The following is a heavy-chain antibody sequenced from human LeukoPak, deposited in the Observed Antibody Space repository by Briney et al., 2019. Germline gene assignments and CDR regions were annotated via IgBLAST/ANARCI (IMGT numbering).Heavy chain of an antibody. CDR1: GFTFSSYR. D-gene: IGHD1-14*01. CDR3: ARVQIPGAFDI. Sequence: GGSLRLSCAASGFTFSSYRMNWVRQAPGKGLEWVSYISSSSSTIYYADSVKGRFTISRDNAKNSPYLQMNSLRAEDTAVYYCARVQIPGAFDIWGQGTMVTVSS. CDR2: ISSSSSTI. J-gene: IGHJ3*02. V-gene: IGHV3-48*04.